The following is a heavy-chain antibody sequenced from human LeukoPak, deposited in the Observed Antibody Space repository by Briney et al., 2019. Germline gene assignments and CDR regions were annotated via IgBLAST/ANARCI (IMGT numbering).Heavy chain of an antibody. CDR1: GYRFTNYW. CDR3: ARRDGRGAFDI. CDR2: IYPGDSDT. J-gene: IGHJ3*02. V-gene: IGHV5-51*01. D-gene: IGHD5-24*01. Sequence: GESLKISCRGSGYRFTNYWIGWVRKIPGKGLEWMGIIYPGDSDTRYSPSFQGKVTISADKSISTAYLKWSSLKASDTAMYYCARRDGRGAFDIWGQGTMVTVSS.